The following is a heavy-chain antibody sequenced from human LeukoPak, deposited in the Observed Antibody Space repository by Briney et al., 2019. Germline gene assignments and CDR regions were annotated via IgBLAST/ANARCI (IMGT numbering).Heavy chain of an antibody. J-gene: IGHJ6*02. D-gene: IGHD2-15*01. V-gene: IGHV3-7*03. CDR2: IKQDGSEK. CDR3: ARVNCSGGSCFYYYYCMDV. Sequence: GGSLRLSCAASGFTFSSYWMSWVRQAPGKGLEWVANIKQDGSEKYYVDSVKGRFTISRDNAKNSLYLQMNSLRAEDTAVYYCARVNCSGGSCFYYYYCMDVWGQGTTVTVSS. CDR1: GFTFSSYW.